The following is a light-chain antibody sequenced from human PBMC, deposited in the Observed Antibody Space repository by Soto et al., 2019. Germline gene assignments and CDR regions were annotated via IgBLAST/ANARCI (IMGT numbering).Light chain of an antibody. CDR2: GAS. CDR3: QQYDNWPRT. V-gene: IGKV3-15*01. CDR1: QSVSSN. Sequence: EVVMTQSPVTLSVSPGERATLSCRASQSVSSNLAWYQQKPGQAPRLLIYGASTRATGIPARFSGSGSGTEFTLTISSLQSEDFAVYYCQQYDNWPRTFGQGTKVEFK. J-gene: IGKJ1*01.